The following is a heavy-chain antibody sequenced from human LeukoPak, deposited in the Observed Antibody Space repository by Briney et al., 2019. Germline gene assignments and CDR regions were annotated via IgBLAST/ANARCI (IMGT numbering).Heavy chain of an antibody. D-gene: IGHD3-22*01. CDR1: GFTVSSNY. J-gene: IGHJ4*02. Sequence: GGSLRLSCAASGFTVSSNYMSWVCQAPGKGLEWVSVIYSGGSTYYADSVKGRFTISRDNSKNTLHLQMNSLRAEDTAVYYCARDGYYDSSDYWGQGTLVTVSS. CDR3: ARDGYYDSSDY. V-gene: IGHV3-66*01. CDR2: IYSGGST.